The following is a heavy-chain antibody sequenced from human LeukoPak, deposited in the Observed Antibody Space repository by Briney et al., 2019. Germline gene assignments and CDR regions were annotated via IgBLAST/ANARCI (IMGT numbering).Heavy chain of an antibody. D-gene: IGHD1-26*01. CDR3: AKGPGGGSYRDYYYYYMDV. CDR2: IRYDGSNK. CDR1: GFSFSGYG. J-gene: IGHJ6*03. V-gene: IGHV3-30*02. Sequence: GGSLRLSCAASGFSFSGYGMHWVRQTPGKGLEWVAFIRYDGSNKYYADSVKGRFTISRDNSKNTLYLQMNSLRAEDTAVYYCAKGPGGGSYRDYYYYYMDVWAKGTTVTVSS.